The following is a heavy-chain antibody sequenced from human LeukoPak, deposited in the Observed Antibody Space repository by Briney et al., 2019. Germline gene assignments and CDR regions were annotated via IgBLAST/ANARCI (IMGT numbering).Heavy chain of an antibody. V-gene: IGHV4-59*08. CDR3: ASHTAIAPLSSLKY. CDR2: IYYSGST. CDR1: GGSISSYY. D-gene: IGHD6-13*01. Sequence: SETLSLTCTVSGGSISSYYWSWIRQTPGKGLEWIGDIYYSGSTNYNPSLKSRVTISVDTSKNQFSLKLSSVTAADTAVYHCASHTAIAPLSSLKYWGQGTLVTVSS. J-gene: IGHJ4*02.